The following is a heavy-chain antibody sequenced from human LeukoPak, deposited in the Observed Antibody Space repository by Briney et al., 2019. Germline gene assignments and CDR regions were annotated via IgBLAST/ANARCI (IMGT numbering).Heavy chain of an antibody. CDR3: ARAITIFGVVSPPGY. V-gene: IGHV1-46*01. CDR2: INPRGGST. J-gene: IGHJ4*02. D-gene: IGHD3-3*01. Sequence: ASVKVSCKASGYTFTSYYMHWVRQAPGQGLEWTGIINPRGGSTSYAQKFQGRVTMTRDTSTSTVYMELSRLRSDDTAVYYCARAITIFGVVSPPGYWGQGTLVTVSS. CDR1: GYTFTSYY.